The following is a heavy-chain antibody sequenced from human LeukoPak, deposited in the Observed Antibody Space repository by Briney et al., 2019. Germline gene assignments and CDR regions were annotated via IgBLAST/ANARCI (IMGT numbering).Heavy chain of an antibody. V-gene: IGHV1-18*01. CDR2: ISAYNGNT. CDR3: ALSGYDILTGYYLDFDY. D-gene: IGHD3-9*01. Sequence: ASVKVSCKASGYTFTSYGISWVRQAPGQGLEWMGWISAYNGNTNYAQKLQGRVTMTTDTSTSTAYMELRSLRSDDTAVYYCALSGYDILTGYYLDFDYWGQGTLVTVSS. J-gene: IGHJ4*02. CDR1: GYTFTSYG.